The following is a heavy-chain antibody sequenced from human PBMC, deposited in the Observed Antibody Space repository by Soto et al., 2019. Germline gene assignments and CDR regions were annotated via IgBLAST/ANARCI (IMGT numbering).Heavy chain of an antibody. CDR3: AKDLGPLRLLNYYFYGLDV. J-gene: IGHJ6*02. CDR1: GFTVSSSY. CDR2: IESGGST. V-gene: IGHV3-53*02. Sequence: EVQLVETGGGVIQRGGSLRLSCNASGFTVSSSYMSWVRQAPGMGLEWVAVIESGGSTHYADSVKGRFTISRDNSKNMIYFPLHTLRAEDTAVYYCAKDLGPLRLLNYYFYGLDVWGQGTTVTVSS. D-gene: IGHD2-15*01.